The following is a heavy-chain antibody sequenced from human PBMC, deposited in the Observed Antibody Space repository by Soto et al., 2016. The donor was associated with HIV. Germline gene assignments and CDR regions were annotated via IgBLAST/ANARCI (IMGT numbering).Heavy chain of an antibody. CDR2: ISAGGGNT. CDR1: GFTFSSYA. V-gene: IGHV3-23*01. Sequence: EVQLLDSGGGLVQPGGPVRLSCAASGFTFSSYAMSWVRQAPGKGLEWVSAISAGGGNTYYTDSVKGRFTVSRDNSNNTLYLQMNSLRGEDMAIYYCAREDNSGWPTYHWFLDLWGRGTLVTVS. J-gene: IGHJ2*01. CDR3: AREDNSGWPTYHWFLDL. D-gene: IGHD3-22*01.